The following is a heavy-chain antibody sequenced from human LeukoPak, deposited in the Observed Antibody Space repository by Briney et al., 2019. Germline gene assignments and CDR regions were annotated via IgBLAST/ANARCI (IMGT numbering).Heavy chain of an antibody. D-gene: IGHD1-26*01. CDR1: GYTFTGYY. V-gene: IGHV1-18*04. CDR2: ISAYNGNT. CDR3: ARAGKVGATTGSFRYYFDY. J-gene: IGHJ4*02. Sequence: GESLKISCKASGYTFTGYYMHWVRQAPGQGLEWMGWISAYNGNTNYAQKLQGRVSMTTDTSTNTAYMELRSLRSDDTAVYYCARAGKVGATTGSFRYYFDYWGQGTLVTVSS.